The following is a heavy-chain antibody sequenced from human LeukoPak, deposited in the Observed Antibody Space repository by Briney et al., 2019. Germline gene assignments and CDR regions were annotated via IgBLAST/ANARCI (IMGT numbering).Heavy chain of an antibody. CDR1: GGSFSGYY. J-gene: IGHJ4*02. CDR3: ARYSSGYYYVKAPYFDY. CDR2: INHSGST. D-gene: IGHD3-22*01. V-gene: IGHV4-34*01. Sequence: NPSETLSLTCAVYGGSFSGYYWSWIRQPPGKGLEWIGKINHSGSTNYNPSLKSRVTISVDTSKNQFSLKLSSVTAADTAVYYCARYSSGYYYVKAPYFDYWGQGTLVTVSS.